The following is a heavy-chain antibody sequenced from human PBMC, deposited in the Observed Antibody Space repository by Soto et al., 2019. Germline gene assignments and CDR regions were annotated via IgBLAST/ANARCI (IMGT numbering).Heavy chain of an antibody. CDR1: GGSFSGYY. Sequence: PSETLSLTCAVYGGSFSGYYWSWIRQPPGKGLEWIGEINHSGSTNYNPSLKSRVTISVDTSKNQFSLKLSPVTAADTAVYYCARGGFSDYEGAFDIWGQGTMVTV. CDR2: INHSGST. CDR3: ARGGFSDYEGAFDI. V-gene: IGHV4-34*01. J-gene: IGHJ3*02. D-gene: IGHD4-17*01.